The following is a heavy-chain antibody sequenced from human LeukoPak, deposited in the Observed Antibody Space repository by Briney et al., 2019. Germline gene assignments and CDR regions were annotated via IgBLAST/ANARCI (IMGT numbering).Heavy chain of an antibody. Sequence: GGSLRLSCAASGFTFFTYSMNWVRQAPGKGLEWVSSISGDSRYIYYADSMKGRFTISRDNAKNSVFLQMNSLRAEDTAVYYCAKDLYRACDYWGQGTLVTVSS. CDR3: AKDLYRACDY. CDR1: GFTFFTYS. D-gene: IGHD4-11*01. CDR2: ISGDSRYI. J-gene: IGHJ4*02. V-gene: IGHV3-21*06.